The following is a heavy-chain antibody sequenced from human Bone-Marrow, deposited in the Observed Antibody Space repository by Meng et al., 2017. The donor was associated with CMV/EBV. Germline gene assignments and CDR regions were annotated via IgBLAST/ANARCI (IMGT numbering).Heavy chain of an antibody. Sequence: GESLKISCAASGFTFSSYEMNWVRQAPGKGLEWVSYISSNGSNIYYADSVKGRFTISRDNAKNSLDLQMNSLIAEDTAVYYCAREWLVRGVIITVYYYYGMDFWGQGTTVTVSS. CDR1: GFTFSSYE. J-gene: IGHJ6*02. CDR3: AREWLVRGVIITVYYYYGMDF. D-gene: IGHD3-10*01. CDR2: ISSNGSNI. V-gene: IGHV3-48*03.